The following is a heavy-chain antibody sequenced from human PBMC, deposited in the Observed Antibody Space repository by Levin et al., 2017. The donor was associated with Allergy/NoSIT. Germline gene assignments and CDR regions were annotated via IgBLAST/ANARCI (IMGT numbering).Heavy chain of an antibody. CDR2: INHSGST. CDR3: ARGNYYGSGSYYGMDV. CDR1: GGSFSGYY. D-gene: IGHD3-10*01. Sequence: SETLSLTCAVYGGSFSGYYWSWIRQPPGKGLEWIGEINHSGSTNYNPSLKSRVTISVDTSKNQFSLKLSSVTAADTAVYYCARGNYYGSGSYYGMDVWGQGTTVTVSS. V-gene: IGHV4-34*01. J-gene: IGHJ6*02.